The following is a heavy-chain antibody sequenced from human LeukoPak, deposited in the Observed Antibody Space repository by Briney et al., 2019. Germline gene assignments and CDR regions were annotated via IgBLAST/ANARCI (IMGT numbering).Heavy chain of an antibody. J-gene: IGHJ4*02. D-gene: IGHD3-16*01. CDR3: AKRPRSYGGVDY. Sequence: GGFLRLSCAASGFTFSSYAMSWVRQAPGKGLEWVSAISGSGGSTYYADSVKGRFTISRDNSKNTLYLQMNSLRAEDTAVYYCAKRPRSYGGVDYWGQGTLVTVSS. V-gene: IGHV3-23*01. CDR2: ISGSGGST. CDR1: GFTFSSYA.